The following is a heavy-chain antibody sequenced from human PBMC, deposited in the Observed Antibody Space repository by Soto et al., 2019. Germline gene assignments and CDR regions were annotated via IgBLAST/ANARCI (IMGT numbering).Heavy chain of an antibody. CDR3: ARVIGSGWYRAYKYAMAV. J-gene: IGHJ6*02. V-gene: IGHV1-8*01. Sequence: QVQLVQSGAEVKKPGASVKVSCKASGYTFTSYDINWVRQATGQGLEWMGWMNPNSGNTGYAQKFQGRVTMTRNTSISTAYMELSSLRSEDTAVYYCARVIGSGWYRAYKYAMAVWGQRTTVTVSS. D-gene: IGHD6-13*01. CDR2: MNPNSGNT. CDR1: GYTFTSYD.